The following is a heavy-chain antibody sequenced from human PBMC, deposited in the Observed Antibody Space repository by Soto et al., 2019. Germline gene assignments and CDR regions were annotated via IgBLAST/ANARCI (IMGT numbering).Heavy chain of an antibody. CDR3: ARDKITGLFDY. J-gene: IGHJ4*02. D-gene: IGHD2-8*02. CDR2: IYHSGST. CDR1: GGSISSGGYS. Sequence: SETLSLTCAVSGGSISSGGYSWSWIRQPAGKGLEWIGYIYHSGSTYYNPSLKSRVTRSVDRSKNQFSLKLTSVTAADTAVYYCARDKITGLFDYWGQGTLVTVSS. V-gene: IGHV4-30-2*01.